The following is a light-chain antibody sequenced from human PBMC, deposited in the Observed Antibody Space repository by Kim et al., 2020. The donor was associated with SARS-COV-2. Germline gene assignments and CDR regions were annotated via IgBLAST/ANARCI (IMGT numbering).Light chain of an antibody. CDR1: SLSSYY. Sequence: SSALTQDPAVSVALGQTVRITCQGDSLSSYYASWYQQKPGQAPILVIFGKNNRPSGIPDRFSGSNSGNTASLTITGTQAEDEADYYCNSRDSSGNHVVFGGGTQLTVL. CDR2: GKN. CDR3: NSRDSSGNHVV. J-gene: IGLJ2*01. V-gene: IGLV3-19*01.